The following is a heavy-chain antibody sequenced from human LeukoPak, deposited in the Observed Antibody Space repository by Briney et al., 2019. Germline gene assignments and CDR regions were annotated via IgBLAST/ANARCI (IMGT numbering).Heavy chain of an antibody. CDR2: ISGSGGST. D-gene: IGHD3-3*01. J-gene: IGHJ6*03. V-gene: IGHV3-23*01. CDR3: AKDRYDFWSGYYQPTRAVYMDV. CDR1: GFTFSSYA. Sequence: GGSLRLSCAASGFTFSSYAMSWVRQAPGKGLEWVSAISGSGGSTYYADSVKGRFAISRDNSKNTLYLQMNSLRAEDTAVYYCAKDRYDFWSGYYQPTRAVYMDVWGKGTTVTVSS.